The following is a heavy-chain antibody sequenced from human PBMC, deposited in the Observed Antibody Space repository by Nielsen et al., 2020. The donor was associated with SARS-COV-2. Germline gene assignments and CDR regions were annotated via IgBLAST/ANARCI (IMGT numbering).Heavy chain of an antibody. V-gene: IGHV4-4*02. Sequence: SETLSLTCAVSGGSVSSNVWWTWVRPSPGKGLEWIGEVSHSGSTNYNPSLKSRVTLSMDKSKRQFSLRLTSVSAADTAVYFCARGHLVVVPSPILGLGPFFYSFYLDVWGKGTTVIVSS. CDR1: GGSVSSNVW. CDR2: VSHSGST. CDR3: ARGHLVVVPSPILGLGPFFYSFYLDV. D-gene: IGHD2-2*02. J-gene: IGHJ6*03.